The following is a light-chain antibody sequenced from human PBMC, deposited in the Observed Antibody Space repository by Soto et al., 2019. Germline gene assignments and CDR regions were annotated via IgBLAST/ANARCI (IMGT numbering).Light chain of an antibody. Sequence: EILMTQSPATLSVSPGERATLSCRASQSVSGNLAWYQQKPGQAPRLLIYGASTRATGIPARFSGSGSGTEFTLTISSLQSEDSAVYYCQQYNNWWTFGQGTKVEIK. CDR3: QQYNNWWT. CDR2: GAS. J-gene: IGKJ1*01. V-gene: IGKV3-15*01. CDR1: QSVSGN.